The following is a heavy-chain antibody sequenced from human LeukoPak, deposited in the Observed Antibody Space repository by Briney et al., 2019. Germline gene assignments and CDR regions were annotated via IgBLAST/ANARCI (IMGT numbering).Heavy chain of an antibody. V-gene: IGHV1-69*04. J-gene: IGHJ4*02. CDR2: IIPILGIA. CDR1: GGTFSSYA. Sequence: GASVKVSCKASGGTFSSYAISWVRQAPGQGLEWMGRIIPILGIANYAQKFQGRVTITADKSTSTAYMELSSLRSEDTAVYYCAREDRGYYYDSSGYYYWGQGTLVTVSS. D-gene: IGHD3-22*01. CDR3: AREDRGYYYDSSGYYY.